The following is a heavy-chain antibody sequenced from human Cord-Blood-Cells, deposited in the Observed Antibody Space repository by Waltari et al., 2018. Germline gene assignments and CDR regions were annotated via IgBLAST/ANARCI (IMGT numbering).Heavy chain of an antibody. V-gene: IGHV4-39*01. J-gene: IGHJ3*02. CDR1: GRSISSRSYY. CDR2: IYYSGST. Sequence: QLQLQESGTGLVKPSETLSLTCTVSGRSISSRSYYWGWIRQPPGKGLEWIGSIYYSGSTYYNPSLKSRVTISVDTSKNQFSLKLSSVTAADTAVYYCASIDITSDAFDIWGQGTMVTVSS. CDR3: ASIDITSDAFDI. D-gene: IGHD3-9*01.